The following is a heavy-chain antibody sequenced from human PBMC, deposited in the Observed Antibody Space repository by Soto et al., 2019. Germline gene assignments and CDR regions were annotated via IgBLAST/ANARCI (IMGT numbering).Heavy chain of an antibody. D-gene: IGHD6-13*01. J-gene: IGHJ3*02. Sequence: PSETLSLTCAVYGGSFSGYYWSWIRQPPGKGLEWIGEINHSGSTNYNPSLKSRVTISVDTSKNQFSLKLSSVTAADTAVYYCATTGVHSSSWYNFGAFDIWGQGPMVTVSS. V-gene: IGHV4-34*01. CDR2: INHSGST. CDR3: ATTGVHSSSWYNFGAFDI. CDR1: GGSFSGYY.